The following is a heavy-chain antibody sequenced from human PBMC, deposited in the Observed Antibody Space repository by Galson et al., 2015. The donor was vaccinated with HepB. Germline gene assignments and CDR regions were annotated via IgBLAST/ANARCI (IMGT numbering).Heavy chain of an antibody. D-gene: IGHD1-1*01. CDR2: IKQAGSEE. V-gene: IGHV3-7*03. CDR1: GFILGGCW. CDR3: VRDETLELQRDRWYDAFDI. J-gene: IGHJ3*02. Sequence: SLRLSRAASGFILGGCWMSWVRPAPGQGLEWVANIKQAGSEENYVDSLKARFTISRDNARNSLYLQMNSLRVEDTAVYYCVRDETLELQRDRWYDAFDIWGQGTMGTVSS.